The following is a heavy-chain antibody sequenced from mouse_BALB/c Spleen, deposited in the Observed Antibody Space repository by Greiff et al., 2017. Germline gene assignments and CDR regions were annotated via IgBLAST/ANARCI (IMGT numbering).Heavy chain of an antibody. D-gene: IGHD1-1*01. CDR2: IRLKSNNYST. J-gene: IGHJ4*01. Sequence: EVKLVESGGGLVQPGGSMKLSCVASGFTFSNYWLNWVRQSPEKGLEWVAEIRLKSNNYSTHYAESVKGRFTISRDDSKSSVYLQMNNLRAEDTGIYYCALYYNGSSYSAMDYWGQGTAVTVSS. V-gene: IGHV6-6*02. CDR1: GFTFSNYW. CDR3: ALYYNGSSYSAMDY.